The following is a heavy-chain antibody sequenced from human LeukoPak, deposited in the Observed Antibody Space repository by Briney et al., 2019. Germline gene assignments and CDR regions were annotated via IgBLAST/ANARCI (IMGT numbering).Heavy chain of an antibody. D-gene: IGHD2-15*01. J-gene: IGHJ4*02. CDR1: GGSFSGYY. CDR3: ARGLPIIVVVVAATRLFDY. Sequence: SETLSLTCAVYGGSFSGYYWSWIRQPPGKGLEWIGEINHSGSTNYNPSLKSRVTISVDTSKNQFSLKLSSVTAADTAVYYCARGLPIIVVVVAATRLFDYWGQGTLVTVSS. V-gene: IGHV4-34*01. CDR2: INHSGST.